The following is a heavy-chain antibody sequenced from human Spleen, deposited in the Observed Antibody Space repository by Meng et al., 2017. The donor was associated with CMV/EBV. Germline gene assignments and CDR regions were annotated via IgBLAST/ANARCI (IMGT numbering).Heavy chain of an antibody. V-gene: IGHV4-34*01. CDR2: VNHSGST. CDR1: GGSLSGYY. Sequence: ESLKISCAVYGGSLSGYYWRWIRQSPGKGLEWIGEVNHSGSTDYNPSLKSRVTISVDTSKKQFSLKLRSVTAADTAVYYCARGFAMVRGVIVWGQGTLVTVSS. CDR3: ARGFAMVRGVIV. J-gene: IGHJ4*02. D-gene: IGHD3-10*01.